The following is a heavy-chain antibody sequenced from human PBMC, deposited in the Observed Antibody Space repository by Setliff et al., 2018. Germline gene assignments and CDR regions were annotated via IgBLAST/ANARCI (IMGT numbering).Heavy chain of an antibody. J-gene: IGHJ5*01. V-gene: IGHV3-33*08. CDR2: IWDDGVKK. D-gene: IGHD5-12*01. CDR1: GFTFSTYR. Sequence: GGSLRLSCAASGFTFSTYRMHWVRQAPGKGLEWVAVIWDDGVKKYHADSVKGRFTISRDNARSSLYLQMNSLTAEDTAVYFCARSPGWIPWFDSWGQGTLVTVSS. CDR3: ARSPGWIPWFDS.